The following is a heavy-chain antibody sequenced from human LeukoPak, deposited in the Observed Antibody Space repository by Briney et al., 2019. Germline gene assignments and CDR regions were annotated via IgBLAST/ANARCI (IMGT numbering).Heavy chain of an antibody. CDR3: ARVVSAYSSSQGYYFDY. J-gene: IGHJ4*02. CDR2: IYHSGST. V-gene: IGHV4-38-2*01. D-gene: IGHD6-13*01. Sequence: PSETLSLTCAVSGYSISSGYYWGWIRQPPGKGLEWIGSIYHSGSTYYNPSLKSRVTISVDTSKNQISLKLSSVTAADTAVYYCARVVSAYSSSQGYYFDYWGQGTLVTVSS. CDR1: GYSISSGYY.